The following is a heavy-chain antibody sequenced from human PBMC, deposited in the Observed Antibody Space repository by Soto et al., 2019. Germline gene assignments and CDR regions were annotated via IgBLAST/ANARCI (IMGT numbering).Heavy chain of an antibody. D-gene: IGHD2-15*01. CDR2: IDPRDSYT. CDR1: GYTFTTFW. Sequence: GESLKISCTGFGYTFTTFWISWVRQMPGRGLEWMGRIDPRDSYTNYIPSFQGHVTISVDKSISTAYLQWGSLKASDTAMYYCARLYCRTCTCDSWFDTWGKGXLVTVSS. CDR3: ARLYCRTCTCDSWFDT. V-gene: IGHV5-10-1*01. J-gene: IGHJ5*02.